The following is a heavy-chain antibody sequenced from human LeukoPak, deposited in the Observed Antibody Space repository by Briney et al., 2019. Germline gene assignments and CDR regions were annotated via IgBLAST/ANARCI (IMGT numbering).Heavy chain of an antibody. CDR1: GFTFSSYA. V-gene: IGHV3-23*01. Sequence: PGGSLRLFCAASGFTFSSYAMSWVRQAPGKGLEWVSAISGSGGSTYYADSVKGRFTISRDNSKNTLYLQMNSLRAEDTAVYYCAMIAAAGTDEYFQHWGQGTLVTVSS. D-gene: IGHD6-13*01. CDR3: AMIAAAGTDEYFQH. CDR2: ISGSGGST. J-gene: IGHJ1*01.